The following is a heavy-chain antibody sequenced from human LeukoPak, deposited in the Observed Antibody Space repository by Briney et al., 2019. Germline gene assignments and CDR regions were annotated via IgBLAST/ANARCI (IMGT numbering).Heavy chain of an antibody. D-gene: IGHD6-13*01. CDR1: GYTFTGYY. J-gene: IGHJ4*02. Sequence: ASVKVSCKASGYTFTGYYMHWVRQAPGQGLEWMGIINPSGGSTSYAQKFQGRVTMTRDMSTSTVYMELSSLRSEDTAVYYCARDLAAAGDYWGQGTLVTVSS. V-gene: IGHV1-46*01. CDR3: ARDLAAAGDY. CDR2: INPSGGST.